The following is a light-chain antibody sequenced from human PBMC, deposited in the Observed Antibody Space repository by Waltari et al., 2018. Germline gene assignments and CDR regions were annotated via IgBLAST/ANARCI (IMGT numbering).Light chain of an antibody. V-gene: IGLV2-23*02. CDR2: AVS. CDR3: SSYAGSSKGV. Sequence: QSALTQPASVSGSPGQSITISCTGTSSDVGNYKRVSWYQQHPGKAPKPIIYAVSKRPSGVSDRFSSSKSGDMASLTISGLQPEDEAEYFCSSYAGSSKGVFGGGTKVTVL. CDR1: SSDVGNYKR. J-gene: IGLJ2*01.